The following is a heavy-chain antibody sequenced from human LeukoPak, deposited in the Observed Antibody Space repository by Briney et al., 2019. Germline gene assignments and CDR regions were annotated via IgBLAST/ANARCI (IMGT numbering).Heavy chain of an antibody. CDR2: ISGSGGST. V-gene: IGHV3-23*01. Sequence: GASLRLSCAASGFTFSSYAMSWVRQAPGKGLEWVSAISGSGGSTYYADSVKGRFTISRDNPKNTLYLQMNSLRAEDTAVYYCAKVKAPYDFWSGYYSPFNYWGQGTLVTVSS. J-gene: IGHJ4*02. CDR3: AKVKAPYDFWSGYYSPFNY. D-gene: IGHD3-3*01. CDR1: GFTFSSYA.